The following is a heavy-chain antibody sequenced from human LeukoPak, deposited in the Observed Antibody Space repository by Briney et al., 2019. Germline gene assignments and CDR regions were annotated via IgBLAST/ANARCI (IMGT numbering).Heavy chain of an antibody. J-gene: IGHJ5*02. Sequence: ASVKVSCKASGYSFTSHYIHWVRQAPGQGLEWMGWINPKIGVTNYDRKFQGRVTMTTDTSVGTAYMELNRLRFDDTAVYYCARDPSRVADNWFDPWGQGTLVTVSS. CDR3: ARDPSRVADNWFDP. CDR2: INPKIGVT. D-gene: IGHD2-15*01. CDR1: GYSFTSHY. V-gene: IGHV1-2*02.